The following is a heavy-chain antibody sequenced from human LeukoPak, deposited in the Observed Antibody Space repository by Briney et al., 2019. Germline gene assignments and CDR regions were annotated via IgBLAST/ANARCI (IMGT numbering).Heavy chain of an antibody. J-gene: IGHJ4*02. V-gene: IGHV3-23*01. CDR2: IGNNGGGI. Sequence: PGGSLRLSCAASGFTFSTYTMYWVRHPPGKRLEWVSIIGNNGGGIHYADSVRGRFTISRDNSKNTLYVQVNSLGTEDTAAYYCAKGSYYDSSGSFYFDYWGQGTLVTVSS. CDR3: AKGSYYDSSGSFYFDY. D-gene: IGHD3-22*01. CDR1: GFTFSTYT.